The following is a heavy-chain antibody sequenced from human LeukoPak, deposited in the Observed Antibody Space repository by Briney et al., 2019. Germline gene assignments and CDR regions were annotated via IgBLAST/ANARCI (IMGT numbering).Heavy chain of an antibody. Sequence: PSETLSLTCTVSGGSISSSNYSWGWIRQPPGKGLEWIGYIYHSGSTYNNPSLKSRVTISVDRSKNQFSLKLSSVTAADTAVYYCAREASRQDYDYDSSGYEGAFDIWGQGTMVTVSS. CDR3: AREASRQDYDYDSSGYEGAFDI. CDR1: GGSISSSNYS. V-gene: IGHV4-39*07. CDR2: IYHSGST. D-gene: IGHD3-22*01. J-gene: IGHJ3*02.